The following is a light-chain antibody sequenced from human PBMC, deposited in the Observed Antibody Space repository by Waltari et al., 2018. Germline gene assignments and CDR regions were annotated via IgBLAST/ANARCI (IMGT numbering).Light chain of an antibody. CDR2: EDT. CDR1: SGSIANNY. V-gene: IGLV6-57*03. Sequence: NFMLTQPHSVSESPGKTVTISCTRSSGSIANNYVQGYQQRPGNAPTTVIYEDTLRPSGVPDRVCGAGDSSSISASLAISGLKTEDEADYFCQSYDDSSWVFGGGTKLTVL. CDR3: QSYDDSSWV. J-gene: IGLJ3*02.